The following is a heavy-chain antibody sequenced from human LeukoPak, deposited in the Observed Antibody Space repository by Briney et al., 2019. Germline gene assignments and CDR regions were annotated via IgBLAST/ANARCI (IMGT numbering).Heavy chain of an antibody. J-gene: IGHJ4*02. D-gene: IGHD6-13*01. CDR3: TGEYIRGMADY. V-gene: IGHV3-21*01. CDR1: GFSFSTYT. CDR2: ISSSGNYR. Sequence: PGGSLRLSYAASGFSFSTYTIIWFRQAPGKALEWVSSISSSGNYRDFADSVKGRFTISRDNAQKSLYLQMDSLRAEDTAVYYCTGEYIRGMADYWGQGTVVIISS.